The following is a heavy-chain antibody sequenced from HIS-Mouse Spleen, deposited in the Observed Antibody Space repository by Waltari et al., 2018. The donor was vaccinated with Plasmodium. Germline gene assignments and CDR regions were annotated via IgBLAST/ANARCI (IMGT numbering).Heavy chain of an antibody. J-gene: IGHJ4*02. CDR3: ASSGSGSYYY. V-gene: IGHV4-34*01. Sequence: QVQLQQWGAGLLKPSETLSLTCAVYGGSFSGYYWSWIRQPPGKGLEWIGEINHRGSTNDNPSLKSRVTRSVDTSKNQFSLRLSSVTAADTAGYYCASSGSGSYYYWGQGTLVTVSS. CDR1: GGSFSGYY. CDR2: INHRGST. D-gene: IGHD3-10*01.